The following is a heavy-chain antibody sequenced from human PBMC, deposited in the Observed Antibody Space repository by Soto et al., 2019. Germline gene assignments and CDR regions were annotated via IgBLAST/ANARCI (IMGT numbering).Heavy chain of an antibody. V-gene: IGHV4-61*01. Sequence: VSGDSVSNDNYYWSWIRQPPGKGLEWIGYIYYSGTTNYNSYLKSRLSLSVDMSKNQFSLKLASVTAADTAVYFCARSQRGRTAFTFDYWGQGALVTVS. CDR3: ARSQRGRTAFTFDY. CDR2: IYYSGTT. CDR1: GDSVSNDNYY. D-gene: IGHD3-16*01. J-gene: IGHJ4*02.